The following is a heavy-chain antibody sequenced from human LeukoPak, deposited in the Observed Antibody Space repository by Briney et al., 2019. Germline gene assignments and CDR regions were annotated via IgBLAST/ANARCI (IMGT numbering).Heavy chain of an antibody. CDR1: GFTSFSGHW. V-gene: IGHV3-7*01. CDR3: ATRNNFEY. J-gene: IGHJ4*02. Sequence: GGSLRLSCTVSGFTSFSGHWMNWVRQAPGKGLEWVANIRFDGSEIGYGDSVEGRFIISRDSSKNSLYLQMNSLRAEDTAVYYCATRNNFEYWGQGTLVTVSS. CDR2: IRFDGSEI.